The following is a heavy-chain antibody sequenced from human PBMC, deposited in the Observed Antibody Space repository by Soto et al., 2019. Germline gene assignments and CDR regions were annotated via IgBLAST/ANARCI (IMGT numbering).Heavy chain of an antibody. CDR3: AREGCSGGSCYSQAGYYYYGMNV. Sequence: PGGSLRLSCAASGFTFSSYSMNWVRQAPGKGLEWVSSISSSSSYIYYADSVKSRFTISRDNAKNSLYLQMNSLRAEDTAVYYCAREGCSGGSCYSQAGYYYYGMNVWGQGTTVTVS. CDR1: GFTFSSYS. J-gene: IGHJ6*02. CDR2: ISSSSSYI. D-gene: IGHD2-15*01. V-gene: IGHV3-21*01.